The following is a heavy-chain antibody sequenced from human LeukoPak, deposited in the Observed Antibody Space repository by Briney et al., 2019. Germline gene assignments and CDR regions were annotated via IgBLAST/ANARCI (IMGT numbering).Heavy chain of an antibody. CDR1: GGSISSGGYS. J-gene: IGHJ4*02. D-gene: IGHD3-3*01. V-gene: IGHV4-30-2*01. Sequence: SETLSLTCAVSGGSISSGGYSWSWIRQPPGKGLEWIGYIYHSGSTNYNPSLKSRVTISVDTSKNQFSLKLSSVTAADTAVYYCARYTIFGVVNTARYFDYWGQGTLVTVSS. CDR3: ARYTIFGVVNTARYFDY. CDR2: IYHSGST.